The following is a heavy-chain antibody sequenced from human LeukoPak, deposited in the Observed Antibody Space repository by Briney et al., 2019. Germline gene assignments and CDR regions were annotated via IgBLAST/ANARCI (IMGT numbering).Heavy chain of an antibody. D-gene: IGHD3-22*01. CDR2: IIPILGIA. V-gene: IGHV1-69*04. CDR1: GYTFTSYG. J-gene: IGHJ4*02. Sequence: SVKVSCKASGYTFTSYGISWVRQAPGQGLEWMGRIIPILGIANYAQKFQGRVTITADKSTSTAYMELSTLRSDDTAVYYCARTSYDSDGYSFDYWGQGTLVTVSS. CDR3: ARTSYDSDGYSFDY.